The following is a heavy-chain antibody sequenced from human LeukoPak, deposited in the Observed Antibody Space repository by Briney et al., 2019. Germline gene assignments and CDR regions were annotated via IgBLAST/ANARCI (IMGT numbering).Heavy chain of an antibody. V-gene: IGHV3-33*01. Sequence: PGGSLRLSCAASGFTFSSYGMHWVRQAPGKGLEWVAVIWYDGSNKYYADSVKGRFTISRDNSKNTLYLQMNSLRAEDTAVYYCAREITESWFDPWGQGTLVTVSS. D-gene: IGHD3-10*01. CDR3: AREITESWFDP. CDR1: GFTFSSYG. J-gene: IGHJ5*02. CDR2: IWYDGSNK.